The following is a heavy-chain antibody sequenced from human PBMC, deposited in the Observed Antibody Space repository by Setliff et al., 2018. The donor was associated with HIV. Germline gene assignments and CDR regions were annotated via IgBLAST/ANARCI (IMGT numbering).Heavy chain of an antibody. J-gene: IGHJ4*02. CDR2: INHSGST. D-gene: IGHD3-22*01. Sequence: SETLSLTCTVSGEPFNGFYWTWIRQPPGKGLEWIGEINHSGSTNYNPSLESRVTISVDTSKNQFSLKLSSVTAADTAVYYCGGNGYYSIDYWGQGTLVTVSS. CDR1: GEPFNGFY. V-gene: IGHV4-34*01. CDR3: GGNGYYSIDY.